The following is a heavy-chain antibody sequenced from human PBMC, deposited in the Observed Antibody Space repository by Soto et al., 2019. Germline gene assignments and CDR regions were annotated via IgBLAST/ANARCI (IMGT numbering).Heavy chain of an antibody. D-gene: IGHD4-4*01. CDR1: GFTFSSYA. CDR3: AKDMVGITVTTNGMDV. V-gene: IGHV3-23*01. CDR2: ISGSGGST. J-gene: IGHJ6*02. Sequence: PGGSLRLSCAASGFTFSSYAMSWVRQAPGKGLEWVSAISGSGGSTYYADSVKGRFTISRDNSKNTLYLQMNSLRAEDTAVYYCAKDMVGITVTTNGMDVWGQGTTVTVS.